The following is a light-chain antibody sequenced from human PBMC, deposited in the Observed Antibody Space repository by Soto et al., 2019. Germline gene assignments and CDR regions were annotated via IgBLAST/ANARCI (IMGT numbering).Light chain of an antibody. CDR2: AAS. CDR3: QQLNSYPRIT. J-gene: IGKJ5*01. CDR1: QDITNY. Sequence: DIQLTQSPSFLSASVGDRVTITCRASQDITNYLAWYQQKPGKAPKLLIYAASTLQSGVPSRFSGGGSGTEFTLTISSLQPEDFATYYCQQLNSYPRITFGQGTRLDMK. V-gene: IGKV1-9*01.